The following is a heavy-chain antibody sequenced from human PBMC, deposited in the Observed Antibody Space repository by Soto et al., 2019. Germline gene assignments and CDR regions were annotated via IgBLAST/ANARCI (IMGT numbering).Heavy chain of an antibody. CDR2: INHSGST. V-gene: IGHV4-34*01. D-gene: IGHD3-3*01. Sequence: SETLSLTCAVYGGSFSGYYWSWIRQPPGKGLEWIGEINHSGSTNYNPSLKSRVTISVDTSKNQFSLKLSSVTAADTAVYYCARANPYDFWSGYRRGGVDYWGQGTLVTVSS. CDR3: ARANPYDFWSGYRRGGVDY. J-gene: IGHJ4*02. CDR1: GGSFSGYY.